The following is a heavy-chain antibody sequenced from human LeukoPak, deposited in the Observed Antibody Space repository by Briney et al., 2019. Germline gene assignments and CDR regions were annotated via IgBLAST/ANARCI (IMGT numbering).Heavy chain of an antibody. D-gene: IGHD1-1*01. J-gene: IGHJ4*02. V-gene: IGHV3-23*01. CDR2: IGGSDDTT. Sequence: GSLRLSCAASGFSLRTYAMNWVRQVPGKGLEWVSSIGGSDDTTYYADSVKGRFTISSDFSTNTVSLQMNSLRAEDTDVYFCAKGLVVNDNYFDNWGQGTLVTVSS. CDR3: AKGLVVNDNYFDN. CDR1: GFSLRTYA.